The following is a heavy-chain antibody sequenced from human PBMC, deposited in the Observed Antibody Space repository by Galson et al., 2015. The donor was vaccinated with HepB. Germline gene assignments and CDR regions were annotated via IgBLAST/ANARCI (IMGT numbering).Heavy chain of an antibody. CDR2: IYYSGST. J-gene: IGHJ6*02. Sequence: LSLTCTVSGGSISSYYWSWIRQPPGKGLEWIGYIYYSGSTNYNPSLKSRVTISVDTPKNQFSLKLSSVTAADTAVYYCARRGVAGPGNLSGYYYGMDVWGQGTTVTVSS. D-gene: IGHD6-19*01. V-gene: IGHV4-59*08. CDR3: ARRGVAGPGNLSGYYYGMDV. CDR1: GGSISSYY.